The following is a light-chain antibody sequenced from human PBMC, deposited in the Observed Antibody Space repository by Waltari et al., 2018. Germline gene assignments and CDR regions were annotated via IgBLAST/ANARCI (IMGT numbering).Light chain of an antibody. CDR3: QQYNSYWT. V-gene: IGKV1-5*03. Sequence: DIQMTQSPSTLSAYVGDRGTITWRASQSISSWLAWYQQKPGKAPKLLIYKASSLESGGPSRFSGSGSGTEFTLTISSLQPDDFATYYCQQYNSYWTFGQGTKVEIK. CDR2: KAS. CDR1: QSISSW. J-gene: IGKJ1*01.